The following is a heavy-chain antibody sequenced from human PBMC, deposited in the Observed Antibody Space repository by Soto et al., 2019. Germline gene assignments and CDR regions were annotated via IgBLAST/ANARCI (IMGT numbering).Heavy chain of an antibody. V-gene: IGHV3-74*01. D-gene: IGHD6-19*01. CDR3: AKPRIAVAGTYWFDP. CDR1: GFTFSSYW. CDR2: INSDGSST. J-gene: IGHJ5*02. Sequence: EVQLVESGGGLVQPGGSLRLSCAASGFTFSSYWMHWVRQAPGKGLVWVSRINSDGSSTSYADSVKGRFTISRDNPKNTLYLQMNSLRAEDTAVYYCAKPRIAVAGTYWFDPWGQGTLVTVSS.